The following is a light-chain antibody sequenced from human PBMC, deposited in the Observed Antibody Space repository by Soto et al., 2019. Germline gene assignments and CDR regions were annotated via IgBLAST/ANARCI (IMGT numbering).Light chain of an antibody. J-gene: IGKJ4*01. CDR2: DAS. Sequence: DIKMTQSQSSLSASVGDRITIICQASQDISNYLNWYQQKPETTPKLPIYDASNLETVVTTRFSGSGSGTYFTFTISSLQPEDIATYYWQQYDNLPITFGGGTKVESK. V-gene: IGKV1-33*01. CDR1: QDISNY. CDR3: QQYDNLPIT.